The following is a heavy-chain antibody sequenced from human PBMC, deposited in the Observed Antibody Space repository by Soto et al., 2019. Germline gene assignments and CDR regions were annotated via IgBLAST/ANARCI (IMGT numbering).Heavy chain of an antibody. D-gene: IGHD3-22*01. J-gene: IGHJ5*02. CDR1: GFTFSSYE. V-gene: IGHV3-48*03. Sequence: GSLRLSCAASGFTFSSYEMNWVRQAPGKGLEWVSYISSSGSTIYYADSVKGRFTISRDNAKNSLYLQMNSLRAEDTAVYYCARASPTYSYDRSGYQPFGLWGQGSLVTGSS. CDR2: ISSSGSTI. CDR3: ARASPTYSYDRSGYQPFGL.